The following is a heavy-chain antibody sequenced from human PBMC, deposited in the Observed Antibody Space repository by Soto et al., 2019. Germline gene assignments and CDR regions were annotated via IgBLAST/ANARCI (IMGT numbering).Heavy chain of an antibody. J-gene: IGHJ4*02. D-gene: IGHD3-22*01. V-gene: IGHV1-18*01. CDR2: ISVNNGNT. CDR1: NYTFGTYG. CDR3: ARGKSYYDISGYFYSDY. Sequence: QVQLVQSGSEVKKPGASVKVSCKASNYTFGTYGINWVRQAPGQGLEWMGWISVNNGNTNSAQKFQGRFTMTADTSTTTASMELWNPTSDDSAVYYCARGKSYYDISGYFYSDYWGQGTLVTVSS.